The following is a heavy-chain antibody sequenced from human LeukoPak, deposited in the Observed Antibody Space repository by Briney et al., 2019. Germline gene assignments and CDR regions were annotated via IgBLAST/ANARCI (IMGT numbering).Heavy chain of an antibody. Sequence: SETLSLTCAVYGGSFSGYYWRWIRQPPGKGLEWIGEINHSGSTNYNPSLKSRVTISVDTSKNQFSLKLSSVTAAETAVYYCARGPRQWVPRGWFDPWGQGTLVTVSS. V-gene: IGHV4-34*01. CDR1: GGSFSGYY. D-gene: IGHD6-19*01. CDR2: INHSGST. CDR3: ARGPRQWVPRGWFDP. J-gene: IGHJ5*02.